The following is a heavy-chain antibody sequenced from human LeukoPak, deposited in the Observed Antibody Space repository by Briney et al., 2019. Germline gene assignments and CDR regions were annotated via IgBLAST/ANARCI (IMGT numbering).Heavy chain of an antibody. J-gene: IGHJ4*02. Sequence: PGESLKISCKGSGYSFTSYWIGWVRQMPGKGLEWMGIISPGDSVTRYSASLQGQVAISADKSISTAYLQWNSLKASDTAMYYCARGPSENYFDYWGQGTLVTVSS. V-gene: IGHV5-51*01. CDR2: ISPGDSVT. CDR3: ARGPSENYFDY. CDR1: GYSFTSYW.